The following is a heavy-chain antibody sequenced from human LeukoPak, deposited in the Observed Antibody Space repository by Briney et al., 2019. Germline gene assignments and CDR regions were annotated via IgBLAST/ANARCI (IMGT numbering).Heavy chain of an antibody. J-gene: IGHJ4*02. Sequence: ETLSLTCTVSGGSISSYYWSWIRQPPGKGLEWIGYIYYSGSTNYNPSLRSRVTISVDTSKNQFSLKLSSVTAADTAVYYCARWGRWLQEAPDYWGQGTLVTVSS. V-gene: IGHV4-59*01. CDR1: GGSISSYY. CDR2: IYYSGST. CDR3: ARWGRWLQEAPDY. D-gene: IGHD5-24*01.